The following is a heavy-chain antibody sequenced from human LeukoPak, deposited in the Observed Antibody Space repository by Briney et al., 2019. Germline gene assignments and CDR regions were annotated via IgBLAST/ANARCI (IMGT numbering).Heavy chain of an antibody. CDR2: ISESGDNT. D-gene: IGHD1-26*01. CDR3: AKQWVDC. CDR1: GFTFNNYA. J-gene: IGHJ4*02. V-gene: IGHV3-23*01. Sequence: PGGSLRLSCAASGFTFNNYAMNWVRQAPGKGLEWVSSISESGDNTHYADSVKGRFTISRGNFQNTLYLQMKSLRAEDTAVYYCAKQWVDCWGQGVLVTVSS.